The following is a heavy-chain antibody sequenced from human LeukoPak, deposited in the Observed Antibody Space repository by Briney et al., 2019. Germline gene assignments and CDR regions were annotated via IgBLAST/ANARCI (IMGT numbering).Heavy chain of an antibody. Sequence: PGGSLRLSCAASGFTFSSYAMSWVRQAPGKGLEWVSAIIGSGGSTYYADSVKGRFTISRDNSKNTLYLQMNSLRAEDTSVYYCAKGDSAAWYYYYYMDVWGKGTTVIVSS. V-gene: IGHV3-23*01. D-gene: IGHD2-2*01. CDR2: IIGSGGST. CDR3: AKGDSAAWYYYYYMDV. J-gene: IGHJ6*03. CDR1: GFTFSSYA.